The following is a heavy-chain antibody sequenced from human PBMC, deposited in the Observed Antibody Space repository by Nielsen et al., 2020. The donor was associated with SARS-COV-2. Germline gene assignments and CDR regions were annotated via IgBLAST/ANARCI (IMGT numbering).Heavy chain of an antibody. Sequence: SETLPLTCAVYGGSFSGYYWSWIRQPPGKGLEWIGEINHSGSTNYNPSLKSRVTISVDTSKNQFSLKLSSVTAADTAVYYCARGYSSSWYGGGWGQGTLVTVSS. CDR2: INHSGST. J-gene: IGHJ4*02. V-gene: IGHV4-34*01. D-gene: IGHD6-13*01. CDR1: GGSFSGYY. CDR3: ARGYSSSWYGGG.